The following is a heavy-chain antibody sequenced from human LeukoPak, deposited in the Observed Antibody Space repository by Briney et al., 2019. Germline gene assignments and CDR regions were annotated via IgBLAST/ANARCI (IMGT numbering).Heavy chain of an antibody. Sequence: GGSLRLSCAASGFTFSSYWMSWVRQAPGKGLEWVANIKQDGSEKYYVDSVKGRFTISRDNAKNSLYLQMNSLRAEDTAVYYCARDMDRDYYDSSGKLDYWGQGTLVTVSS. J-gene: IGHJ4*02. CDR1: GFTFSSYW. CDR3: ARDMDRDYYDSSGKLDY. V-gene: IGHV3-7*01. CDR2: IKQDGSEK. D-gene: IGHD3-22*01.